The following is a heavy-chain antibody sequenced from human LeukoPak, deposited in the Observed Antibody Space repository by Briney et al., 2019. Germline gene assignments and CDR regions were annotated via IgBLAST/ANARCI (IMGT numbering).Heavy chain of an antibody. Sequence: GGSLRLSCAASGFTFSSYSMNWVRQAPGKGLEWVSSISSSSSYIYYADSVKGRFTISRDNAKNSLYLQMNSLRAEDTAVYYCARDWGYYYYYGMDVWGQGTTVTVSS. J-gene: IGHJ6*02. CDR2: ISSSSSYI. D-gene: IGHD3-16*01. CDR1: GFTFSSYS. CDR3: ARDWGYYYYYGMDV. V-gene: IGHV3-21*01.